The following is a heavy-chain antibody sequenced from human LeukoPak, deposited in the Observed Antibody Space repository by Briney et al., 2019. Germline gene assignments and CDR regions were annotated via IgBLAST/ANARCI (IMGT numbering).Heavy chain of an antibody. D-gene: IGHD3-22*01. CDR2: ISSSSSTI. Sequence: GGSLRLSCAASGFTFSSYSMNWVRQAPGKGLEWVSYISSSSSTIYYADSVKGRFAISRDNAKNSLYLQMNSLRAEDTAVYYCARDYYDSSGYYYGGYWGQGTLVTVSS. CDR3: ARDYYDSSGYYYGGY. J-gene: IGHJ4*02. V-gene: IGHV3-48*01. CDR1: GFTFSSYS.